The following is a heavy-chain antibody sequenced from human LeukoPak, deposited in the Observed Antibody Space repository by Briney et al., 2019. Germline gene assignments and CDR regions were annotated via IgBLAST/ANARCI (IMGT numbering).Heavy chain of an antibody. Sequence: RSQTLSLTCAISGDSVSSNSAAWNWIRQSPSRGLEWLGRTYYRSKWYNDYAVSVKSRITINPDTSKNQFSLQLNSVTPEDTAVYYCARVSDYGGNSGFDYWGQGTLVTVSS. V-gene: IGHV6-1*01. J-gene: IGHJ4*02. CDR3: ARVSDYGGNSGFDY. CDR1: GDSVSSNSAA. CDR2: TYYRSKWYN. D-gene: IGHD4-23*01.